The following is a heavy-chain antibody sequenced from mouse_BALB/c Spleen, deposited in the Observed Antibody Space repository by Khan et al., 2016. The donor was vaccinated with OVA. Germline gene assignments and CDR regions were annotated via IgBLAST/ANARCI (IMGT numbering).Heavy chain of an antibody. CDR1: GFSLTNYG. J-gene: IGHJ4*01. CDR3: ARQPYYHYNVMDY. D-gene: IGHD2-10*01. Sequence: VQLKQSGPGLVAPSQSLSITCTISGFSLTNYGVHWVRQPPGKGLEWLVVIWSDGSTTYTSALKSRLTINKDNSKSQVFLKMNSLQTDDTAMYFCARQPYYHYNVMDYWGQGTSGTVSS. V-gene: IGHV2-6-1*01. CDR2: IWSDGST.